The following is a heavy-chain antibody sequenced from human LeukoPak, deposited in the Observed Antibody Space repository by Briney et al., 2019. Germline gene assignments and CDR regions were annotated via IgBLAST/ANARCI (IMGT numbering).Heavy chain of an antibody. CDR3: GRGHPVVPAAVPDY. J-gene: IGHJ4*02. CDR2: ISPDNGNT. CDR1: GDAFISYG. V-gene: IGHV1-18*01. Sequence: GASVKVSCRASGDAFISYGITWVRQAPGQGLEWVGWISPDNGNTNYAQKLQGRVTLTTDTSTSTAYLELSSLRFDDTAVYYCGRGHPVVPAAVPDYWGQGTLVTVSS. D-gene: IGHD2-2*02.